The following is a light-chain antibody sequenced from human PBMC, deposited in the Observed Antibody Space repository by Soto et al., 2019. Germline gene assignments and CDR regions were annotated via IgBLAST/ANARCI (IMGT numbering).Light chain of an antibody. CDR2: SNS. J-gene: IGKJ2*01. CDR1: QSLLHSNGYNY. CDR3: MQALQTPRT. V-gene: IGKV2-28*01. Sequence: DIEMTQSPLSLSVTPGEPASISCRSSQSLLHSNGYNYLDWYLQKPGQSPQLLISSNSNRASGXXXXXXXXXXXXXXXXXIXKVEAEDVGVYYCMQALQTPRTFGQGTKLEIK.